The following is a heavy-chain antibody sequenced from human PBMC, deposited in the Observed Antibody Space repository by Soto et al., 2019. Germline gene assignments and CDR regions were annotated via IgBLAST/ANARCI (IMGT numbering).Heavy chain of an antibody. Sequence: QVQLQQWGAGLLKPSETLSLTCAVYGGSFSGYYWSWIRQPPGKGLERIGEINHSGSTNYNPSLKSRVTISVDTSKNQFSLKLSSVTAADTAVYYCARGRGGAYYYGSGSYYWGQGTLVTVSS. CDR1: GGSFSGYY. J-gene: IGHJ4*02. D-gene: IGHD3-10*01. CDR3: ARGRGGAYYYGSGSYY. V-gene: IGHV4-34*01. CDR2: INHSGST.